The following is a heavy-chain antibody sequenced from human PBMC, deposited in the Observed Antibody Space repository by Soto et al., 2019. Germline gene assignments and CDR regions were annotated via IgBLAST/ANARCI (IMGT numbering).Heavy chain of an antibody. CDR1: GYTFASYG. Sequence: ASVKVSCKASGYTFASYGISWVRQAPGRGLEWMGWISAYNGNTNYAQKLQGRVTMTTDTSTSTAYMELRSLRSDDTAVYYCARGTAAMLYYYGMDVWGQGTTVTVSS. D-gene: IGHD2-2*01. CDR2: ISAYNGNT. V-gene: IGHV1-18*01. J-gene: IGHJ6*02. CDR3: ARGTAAMLYYYGMDV.